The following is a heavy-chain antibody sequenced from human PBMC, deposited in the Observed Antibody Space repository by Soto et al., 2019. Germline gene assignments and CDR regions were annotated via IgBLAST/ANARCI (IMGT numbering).Heavy chain of an antibody. CDR1: GGSISSGGYY. D-gene: IGHD2-15*01. Sequence: SETLSLTCTVSGGSISSGGYYWSWIRQHPGKGLEWIGYIYYSGSTYYNPSLKSRVTISVDTSKNQFSLKLSSVTAADTAVYYCARGAVVAGLFDYWGQGTLVTVSS. CDR3: ARGAVVAGLFDY. J-gene: IGHJ4*02. CDR2: IYYSGST. V-gene: IGHV4-31*03.